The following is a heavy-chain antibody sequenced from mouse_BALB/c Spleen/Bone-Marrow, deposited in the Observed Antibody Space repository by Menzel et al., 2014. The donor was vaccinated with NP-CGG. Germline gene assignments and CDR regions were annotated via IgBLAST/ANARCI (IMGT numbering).Heavy chain of an antibody. Sequence: EVHLVESGGGLVQPGGSRKLSCAASGFTFSSFGMHWVRQAPEKGLEWVAYISDGSSTIYYADTVKGRFTIFRDNPKNPLFLQMTSLRSEDTAMYYCARLDVGGYWGQGTTLTVSS. J-gene: IGHJ2*01. CDR2: ISDGSSTI. V-gene: IGHV5-17*02. CDR1: GFTFSSFG. CDR3: ARLDVGGY.